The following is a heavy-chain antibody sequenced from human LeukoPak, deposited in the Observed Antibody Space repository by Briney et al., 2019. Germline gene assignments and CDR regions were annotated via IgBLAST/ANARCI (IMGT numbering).Heavy chain of an antibody. J-gene: IGHJ4*02. Sequence: GASVKVSCKASEYTFTGYYMNWVRQAPGQGLEWMGWISAYNGNTNYAQKLQGRVTMTTDTSTSTAYMELRSLRSDDTAVYYCARDRSIGSRGLDYWGQGTLVTVSS. V-gene: IGHV1-18*04. CDR1: EYTFTGYY. CDR3: ARDRSIGSRGLDY. D-gene: IGHD6-25*01. CDR2: ISAYNGNT.